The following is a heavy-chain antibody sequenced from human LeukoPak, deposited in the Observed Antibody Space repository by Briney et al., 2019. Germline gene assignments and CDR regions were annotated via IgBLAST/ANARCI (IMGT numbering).Heavy chain of an antibody. CDR1: GFTFSSYA. CDR2: ISGSGGST. D-gene: IGHD3-16*01. CDR3: AKDSTEDGGYDDPGLVFDY. J-gene: IGHJ4*02. Sequence: GGSLRLSCAASGFTFSSYAMSWVRQAPGKGLEWVSAISGSGGSTYYADSVKGRFTISRDNSKNTLYLQMNSLRAEDTAVYYCAKDSTEDGGYDDPGLVFDYWGQGTLVTVSS. V-gene: IGHV3-23*01.